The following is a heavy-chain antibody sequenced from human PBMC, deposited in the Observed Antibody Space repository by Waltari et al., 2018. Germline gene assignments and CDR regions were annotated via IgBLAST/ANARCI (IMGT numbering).Heavy chain of an antibody. CDR1: GGSISSGDYY. D-gene: IGHD2-2*02. V-gene: IGHV4-30-4*08. CDR2: IYYSGST. Sequence: QVQLQESGPGLVKPSQTLSLTCTVSGGSISSGDYYWSWIRQPPGQGLEWIGYIYYSGSTYYNPSLKSRVTISVDTSKNQFSLKLSSVTAADTAVYYCARGRDCSSTSCYTGGWFDPWGQGTLVTVSS. J-gene: IGHJ5*02. CDR3: ARGRDCSSTSCYTGGWFDP.